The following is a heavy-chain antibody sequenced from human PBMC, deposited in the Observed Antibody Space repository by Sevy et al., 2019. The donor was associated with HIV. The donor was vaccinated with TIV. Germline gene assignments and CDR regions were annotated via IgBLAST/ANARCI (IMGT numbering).Heavy chain of an antibody. Sequence: GGSLRLSCAASGFTFSNAWMSWVRQAPGKGLEWVGRIKSKTDGGTTDYAAPVKGRFTISRDDSKNTLYLQMNSLKTEDTAVYYCTTETLGDGYNIDAFDIWGQGTMVTVSS. CDR3: TTETLGDGYNIDAFDI. CDR1: GFTFSNAW. V-gene: IGHV3-15*01. J-gene: IGHJ3*02. CDR2: IKSKTDGGTT. D-gene: IGHD5-12*01.